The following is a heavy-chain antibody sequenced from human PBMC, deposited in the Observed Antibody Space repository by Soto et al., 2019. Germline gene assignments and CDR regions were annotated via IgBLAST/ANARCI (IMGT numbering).Heavy chain of an antibody. CDR3: ARDGRIHYGSGSYRYGMDV. Sequence: GGSLRLSCAASGFTFSSYAMHWVRQAPGKGLEWVAVISYDGSNKYYADSVKGRFTISRDNSKNTLYLQMNSLRAEDTAVYYCARDGRIHYGSGSYRYGMDVWGQGTTVTVSS. CDR1: GFTFSSYA. J-gene: IGHJ6*02. V-gene: IGHV3-30-3*01. CDR2: ISYDGSNK. D-gene: IGHD3-10*01.